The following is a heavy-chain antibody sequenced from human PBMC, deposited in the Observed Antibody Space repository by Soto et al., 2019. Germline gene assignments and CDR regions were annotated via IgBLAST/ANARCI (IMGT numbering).Heavy chain of an antibody. Sequence: QVQLQVSAPGLVKPSETLSLTCTVSGDSISAYSWSWVRQPPGKGLEWIGNIHYNGNTKYNPSLKSRVSMSVDTSKNQFSLRLISVTAADTAKDLCAREGNLGRWLQPLDFWGQGTLVTVSS. CDR3: AREGNLGRWLQPLDF. D-gene: IGHD5-12*01. V-gene: IGHV4-59*01. CDR1: GDSISAYS. J-gene: IGHJ4*02. CDR2: IHYNGNT.